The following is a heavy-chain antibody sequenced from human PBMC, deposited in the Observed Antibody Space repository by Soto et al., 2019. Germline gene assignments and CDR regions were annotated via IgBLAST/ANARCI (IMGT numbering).Heavy chain of an antibody. D-gene: IGHD2-2*01. CDR3: ARGIVVVPAAIGGGYYYYYYMDV. Sequence: QVQLQESGPGLVKPSQTLSLTCTVSGGSISSGGYYWSWIRQHPGKGLEWIGYIYYSGSTYYNPSLKSRVTISVDTSKNQFSLKLSSVTAADTAVYYCARGIVVVPAAIGGGYYYYYYMDVWGKETTVTVSS. CDR2: IYYSGST. CDR1: GGSISSGGYY. V-gene: IGHV4-31*03. J-gene: IGHJ6*03.